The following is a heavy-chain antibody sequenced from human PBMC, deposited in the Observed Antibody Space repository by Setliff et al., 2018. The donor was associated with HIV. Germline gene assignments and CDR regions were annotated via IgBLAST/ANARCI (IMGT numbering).Heavy chain of an antibody. D-gene: IGHD1-26*01. J-gene: IGHJ5*02. CDR2: IHSGGST. Sequence: GGSLRLSCAASGFTVSNDYMSWVRQAPGRGLEWVSVIHSGGSTYYADSVKGRFIISRDNSKNTLYLQMNSLRAEDTAVYYCASPSGSHSGWFDPWGQGTLVTVSS. CDR3: ASPSGSHSGWFDP. V-gene: IGHV3-66*01. CDR1: GFTVSNDY.